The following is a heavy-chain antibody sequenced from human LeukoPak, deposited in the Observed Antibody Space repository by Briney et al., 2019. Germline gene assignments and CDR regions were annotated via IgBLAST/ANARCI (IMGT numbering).Heavy chain of an antibody. J-gene: IGHJ2*01. CDR2: IGTVGDT. CDR1: GFTFSNSD. Sequence: GGSLRLSCAASGFTFSNSDMHWVRQAAGKGLEWVSAIGTVGDTYYPGSVKGRFTISRENAKNSLYLQMNSLRAGDTAVYYCAREMGDKYSSSWALDLWGRGTLVTVSS. V-gene: IGHV3-13*01. CDR3: AREMGDKYSSSWALDL. D-gene: IGHD6-13*01.